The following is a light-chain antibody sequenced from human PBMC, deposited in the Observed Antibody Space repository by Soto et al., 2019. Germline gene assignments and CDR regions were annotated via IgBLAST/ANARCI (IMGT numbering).Light chain of an antibody. CDR3: SSYTTSNTQV. CDR1: SSDVGSYDY. CDR2: NVN. V-gene: IGLV2-14*01. J-gene: IGLJ3*02. Sequence: QSVLIQPPSVSGSPGQSVTISCTGTSSDVGSYDYVSWYQQHPGTVPKPMIYNVNTQPSGVSNRFSGSKSANTASLTISGLQAEDEADYYCSSYTTSNTQVFGGGTKLTVL.